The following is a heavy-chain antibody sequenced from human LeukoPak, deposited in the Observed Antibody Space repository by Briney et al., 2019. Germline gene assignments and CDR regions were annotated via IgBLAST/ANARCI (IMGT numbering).Heavy chain of an antibody. CDR2: ISGSGGST. J-gene: IGHJ6*02. D-gene: IGHD4-17*01. Sequence: GGSLRLSCAASGFTFSSYAMSWVRQAPGKGREWVSAISGSGGSTYYADSVKGRFTISRDNSKNTLYLQMNSLRAEDTAVYYCAKARSTVTTLKYYYYGMDVWGQGTTVTVSS. CDR3: AKARSTVTTLKYYYYGMDV. CDR1: GFTFSSYA. V-gene: IGHV3-23*01.